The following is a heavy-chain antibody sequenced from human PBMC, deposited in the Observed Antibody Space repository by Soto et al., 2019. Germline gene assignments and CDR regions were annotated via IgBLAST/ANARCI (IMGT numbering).Heavy chain of an antibody. V-gene: IGHV4-61*01. J-gene: IGHJ4*02. CDR2: IYYSGST. CDR1: GGSVSSGSYY. Sequence: SETLSLTCTVSGGSVSSGSYYWSWIRQPPGKGLEWIGYIYYSGSTNYNPSLKSRVTISVDTSKNQFSLKLSSVTAADTAVYYCASSSRGSYVDYWGQGTLVTVSS. CDR3: ASSSRGSYVDY. D-gene: IGHD1-26*01.